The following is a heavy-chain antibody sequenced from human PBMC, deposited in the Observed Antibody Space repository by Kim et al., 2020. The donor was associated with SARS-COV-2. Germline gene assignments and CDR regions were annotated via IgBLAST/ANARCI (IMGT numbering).Heavy chain of an antibody. V-gene: IGHV3-48*02. CDR3: ARERRDRGYCSSTSCYFY. D-gene: IGHD2-2*03. J-gene: IGHJ4*02. Sequence: GGSLRLSCAASGFTFSSYSMNWVRQAPGKGLEWVSYISSSSSTIYYADSVKGRFTISRDNAKNSLYLQMNSLRDEDTAVYYCARERRDRGYCSSTSCYFYWGQGTLVTVSS. CDR2: ISSSSSTI. CDR1: GFTFSSYS.